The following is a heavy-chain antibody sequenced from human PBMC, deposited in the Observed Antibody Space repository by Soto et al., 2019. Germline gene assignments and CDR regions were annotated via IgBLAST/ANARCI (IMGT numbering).Heavy chain of an antibody. J-gene: IGHJ6*02. Sequence: ASVKVSCKASGYTFTSYDINWVRQATGQGLEWMGWMNPNSGNTGYAQKFQGRVTMTRNTSISTAYMELNSLRAEDTAVYYCAKYPNIVVVVAANSYSSGMDVWGQGTTVTVSS. CDR1: GYTFTSYD. D-gene: IGHD2-15*01. V-gene: IGHV1-8*01. CDR3: AKYPNIVVVVAANSYSSGMDV. CDR2: MNPNSGNT.